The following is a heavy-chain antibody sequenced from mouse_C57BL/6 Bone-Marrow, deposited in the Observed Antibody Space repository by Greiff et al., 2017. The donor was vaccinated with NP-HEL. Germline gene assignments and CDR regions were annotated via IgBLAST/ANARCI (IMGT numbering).Heavy chain of an antibody. Sequence: QVQLQQSGTELVKPGASVKLSCKASGYTFTSYWMHWVKQRPGQGLEWIGNINPSNGGTNYNEKFKSKATLTVAKSSSTAYMQLSSLTSEDSAVYYCAREGGYYYGRRFAYWGQGTLVTVSA. CDR1: GYTFTSYW. D-gene: IGHD1-1*01. V-gene: IGHV1-53*01. CDR3: AREGGYYYGRRFAY. CDR2: INPSNGGT. J-gene: IGHJ3*01.